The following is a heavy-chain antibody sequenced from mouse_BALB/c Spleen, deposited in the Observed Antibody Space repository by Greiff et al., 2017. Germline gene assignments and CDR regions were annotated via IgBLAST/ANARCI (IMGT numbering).Heavy chain of an antibody. Sequence: VKLMESGAELVRPGASVTLSCKASGYTFTDYEMHWVKQTPVHGLEWIGAIDPETGGTAYNQKFKGKATLTADKSSSTAYMELRSLTSEDSAVYYCTRGLRLPDYWGQGTTLTVSS. J-gene: IGHJ2*01. CDR1: GYTFTDYE. CDR3: TRGLRLPDY. V-gene: IGHV1-15*01. CDR2: IDPETGGT. D-gene: IGHD1-2*01.